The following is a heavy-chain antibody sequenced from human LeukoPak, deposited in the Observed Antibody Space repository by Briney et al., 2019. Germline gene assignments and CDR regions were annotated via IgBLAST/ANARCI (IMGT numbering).Heavy chain of an antibody. CDR2: ISYDGSNK. Sequence: GGSLRLSCAASGFTFSSYAMHWVRQAPGKGLEWVAVISYDGSNKYYADSVKGRFTISRDNSKNTLYLQMNSLRAEDTAVYYCARHGPTVVVYPRNYGMDVWGQGTTVTVSS. J-gene: IGHJ6*02. CDR1: GFTFSSYA. V-gene: IGHV3-30*01. CDR3: ARHGPTVVVYPRNYGMDV. D-gene: IGHD2-21*01.